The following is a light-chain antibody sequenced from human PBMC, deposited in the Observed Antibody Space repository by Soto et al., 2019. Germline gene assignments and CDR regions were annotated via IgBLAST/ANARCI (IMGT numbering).Light chain of an antibody. Sequence: IKMTQSPSTLSGSVVDIVTITCRASQTISSWLAWYQQKPGKAPKLLIYAASSLQSGVPSRFSGSGSGTDFTLTISSLQPEDFATYYCQQSYSIPITFGQGTRLEI. CDR1: QTISSW. CDR2: AAS. J-gene: IGKJ5*01. CDR3: QQSYSIPIT. V-gene: IGKV1-39*01.